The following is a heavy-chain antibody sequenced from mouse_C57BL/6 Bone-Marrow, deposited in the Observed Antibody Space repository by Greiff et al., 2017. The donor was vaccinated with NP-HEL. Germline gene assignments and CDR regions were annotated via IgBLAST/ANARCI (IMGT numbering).Heavy chain of an antibody. V-gene: IGHV1-55*01. Sequence: QVQLQQPGAELVKPGASVKMSCKASGYTFTSYWITWVKQRPGQGLEWIGDIYPGSGSTNYNEKFKSKATLTVDTSSSTAYMQLSSLTSEDSAVYYWARRGIYASYAIDYWGQGTSVTVSS. CDR1: GYTFTSYW. D-gene: IGHD1-3*01. J-gene: IGHJ4*01. CDR3: ARRGIYASYAIDY. CDR2: IYPGSGST.